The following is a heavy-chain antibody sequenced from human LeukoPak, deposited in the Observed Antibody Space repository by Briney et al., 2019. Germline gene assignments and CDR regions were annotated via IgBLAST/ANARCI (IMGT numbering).Heavy chain of an antibody. Sequence: GGSLRLSCAASGFTFSSYTMTWVRQAPGKGLEWVSGITSGGSKYYADSVKGRCTISRDNSKNSLYLQMNSLRAEDTAVYYCAKLPDSSGYHYFDYWGQGTLVTVSS. V-gene: IGHV3-23*01. CDR2: ITSGGSK. CDR3: AKLPDSSGYHYFDY. CDR1: GFTFSSYT. D-gene: IGHD3-22*01. J-gene: IGHJ4*02.